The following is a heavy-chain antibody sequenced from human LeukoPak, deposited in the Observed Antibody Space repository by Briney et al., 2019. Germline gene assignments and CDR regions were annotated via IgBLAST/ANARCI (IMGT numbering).Heavy chain of an antibody. CDR2: IIPIFGTA. CDR1: GGTSSSYA. V-gene: IGHV1-69*13. J-gene: IGHJ4*02. CDR3: ARGDYCSSSSCYLNLGY. D-gene: IGHD2-2*01. Sequence: SVKVSCKASGGTSSSYAISWVRQAPGQGLEWMGGIIPIFGTANYAQKFQGRVTITADESTSTAYMELSSLRSEDTAVYYCARGDYCSSSSCYLNLGYWGQGTLVTVSS.